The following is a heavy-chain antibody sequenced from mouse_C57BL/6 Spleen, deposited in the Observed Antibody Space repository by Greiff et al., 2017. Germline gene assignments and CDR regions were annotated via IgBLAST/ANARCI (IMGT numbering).Heavy chain of an antibody. J-gene: IGHJ1*03. CDR3: ARYYGSSYGGIDV. Sequence: QVQLQQPGPELVKPGASVKLSCKASGYTFTSYDINWVKQRPGPGLEWIGWIYPTDGSTKYNEKFKGKAPLTVDTSSSTASMELHSLTSEDVAVYFCARYYGSSYGGIDVWGTGTTVTVAS. D-gene: IGHD1-1*01. CDR1: GYTFTSYD. CDR2: IYPTDGST. V-gene: IGHV1-85*01.